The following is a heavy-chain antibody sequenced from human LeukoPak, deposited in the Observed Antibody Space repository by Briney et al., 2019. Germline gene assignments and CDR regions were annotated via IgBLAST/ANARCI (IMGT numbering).Heavy chain of an antibody. D-gene: IGHD6-19*01. CDR1: GFTFSNYA. V-gene: IGHV3-23*01. J-gene: IGHJ4*02. CDR3: AKEISCSSGWYDY. Sequence: GGSLRLSCAASGFTFSNYAMSWVRQAPGKGLEWVSGLSGSGATTYCADSVKGRFTISRDNSKNTLFLQMNSLRAEDTAVYYCAKEISCSSGWYDYWGQGTLVTVSS. CDR2: LSGSGATT.